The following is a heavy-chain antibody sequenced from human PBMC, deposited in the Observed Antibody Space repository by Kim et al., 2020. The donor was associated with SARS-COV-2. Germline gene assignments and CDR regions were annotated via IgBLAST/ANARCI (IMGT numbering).Heavy chain of an antibody. CDR3: AREVEYYGSGSAHYYYGMDV. Sequence: GGSLRLSCAASGFTFSSYGMHWVRQAPGKGLEWVAVIWYDGSNKYYADSVKGRFTISRDNSKNTLYLQMNSLRAEDTAVYYCAREVEYYGSGSAHYYYGMDVWGQGTTVTVSS. D-gene: IGHD3-10*01. CDR1: GFTFSSYG. V-gene: IGHV3-33*01. J-gene: IGHJ6*02. CDR2: IWYDGSNK.